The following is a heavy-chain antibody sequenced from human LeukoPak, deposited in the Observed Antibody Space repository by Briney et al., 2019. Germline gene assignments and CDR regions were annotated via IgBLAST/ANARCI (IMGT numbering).Heavy chain of an antibody. CDR1: GFTFSSYS. CDR3: ARDSALGSSWYSGRFDY. D-gene: IGHD6-13*01. V-gene: IGHV3-21*01. Sequence: KTGGSLRLSCAASGFTFSSYSMNWVRQAPGKGLEWVSSISSSSSYIYYADSVKGRFTISRDNAKNSLYLQMNSLRAEDTAVYYCARDSALGSSWYSGRFDYWGQETLVTVSS. J-gene: IGHJ4*02. CDR2: ISSSSSYI.